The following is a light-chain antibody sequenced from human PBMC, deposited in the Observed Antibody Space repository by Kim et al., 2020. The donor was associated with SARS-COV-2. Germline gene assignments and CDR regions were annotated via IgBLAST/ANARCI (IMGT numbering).Light chain of an antibody. CDR3: AAWDDSLNGPV. J-gene: IGLJ3*02. V-gene: IGLV1-44*01. CDR2: SNN. Sequence: QSVLTQPPSASGTPGQRVTISCYGSSSNIGSNTVNWYQQLPGTAPKLLIYSNNQRPSGVPDRFSGSKSGTSASLAISGLQSEDEADYYCAAWDDSLNGPVFGGVTQLTVL. CDR1: SSNIGSNT.